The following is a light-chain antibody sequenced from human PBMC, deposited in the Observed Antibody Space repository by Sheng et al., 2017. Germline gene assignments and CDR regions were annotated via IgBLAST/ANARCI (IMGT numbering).Light chain of an antibody. J-gene: IGKJ1*01. CDR1: QSVSRN. Sequence: ETVMTQSPATLSVSLGERATLSCRASQSVSRNLAWYQQKPARLPGSSSMVHPPGPLVSQPGSSGXGSGTEXTLTISSLQSEDSAVYYCQQNDNWPRRTFGQGTKVEI. CDR2: VHP. CDR3: QQNDNWPRRT. V-gene: IGKV3-15*01.